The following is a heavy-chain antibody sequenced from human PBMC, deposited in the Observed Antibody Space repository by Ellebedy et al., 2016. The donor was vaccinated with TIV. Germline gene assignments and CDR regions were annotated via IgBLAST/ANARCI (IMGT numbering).Heavy chain of an antibody. J-gene: IGHJ6*02. D-gene: IGHD3-9*01. CDR2: ISSSSSYI. CDR3: ARDTSRNYDILTGYYTPYYYGMDV. Sequence: GESLKISXAASGFTFSNYSMNWVRQAPGKGLEWVSSISSSSSYIYYADSMKGRFIISRDNAKNSLYLQMNSLRAEDTAGYYCARDTSRNYDILTGYYTPYYYGMDVWGQGTTVTVSS. V-gene: IGHV3-21*01. CDR1: GFTFSNYS.